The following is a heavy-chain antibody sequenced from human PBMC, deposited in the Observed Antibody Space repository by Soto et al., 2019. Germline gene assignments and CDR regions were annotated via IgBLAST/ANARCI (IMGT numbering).Heavy chain of an antibody. CDR2: IFHDETA. D-gene: IGHD2-2*01. Sequence: QVQLHESGPGLVKPSATLSLACDVSGGPLYTSNWWTWVRQPPGRGLEWIGQIFHDETANFNPSLKSRVTISMDKSRNQFSLLLTSVTAADTAVYYCARGGQLHWWFDPWGQGTLVTVSS. J-gene: IGHJ5*02. V-gene: IGHV4-4*02. CDR1: GGPLYTSNW. CDR3: ARGGQLHWWFDP.